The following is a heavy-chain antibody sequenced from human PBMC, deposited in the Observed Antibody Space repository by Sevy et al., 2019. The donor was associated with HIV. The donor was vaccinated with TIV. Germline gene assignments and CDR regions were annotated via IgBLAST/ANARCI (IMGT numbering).Heavy chain of an antibody. CDR3: ARGPMTTVVNYYMDV. Sequence: ASVEVSCKASGYTFTGYYMHWVRQAPGQGLEWMGCINPNSGGTNYAQQFQGRVTMTRATSISTAYMELTRLRSDDTAVYYCARGPMTTVVNYYMDVWGKGTTVTVSS. D-gene: IGHD4-17*01. J-gene: IGHJ6*03. V-gene: IGHV1-2*02. CDR2: INPNSGGT. CDR1: GYTFTGYY.